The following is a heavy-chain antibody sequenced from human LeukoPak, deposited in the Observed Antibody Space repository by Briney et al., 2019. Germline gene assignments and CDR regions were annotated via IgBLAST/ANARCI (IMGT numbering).Heavy chain of an antibody. V-gene: IGHV3-23*01. Sequence: GGSLRLSCAAPGFTFSSYAMSWVRQAPGKGLEWVSAISGSGGSTYYADSVKGRFTISRDNSKNTLYLQMNSLRAEDTAVYYCAKEGQNYYDSSGYYYWGQGTLVTVSS. CDR2: ISGSGGST. J-gene: IGHJ4*02. CDR1: GFTFSSYA. D-gene: IGHD3-22*01. CDR3: AKEGQNYYDSSGYYY.